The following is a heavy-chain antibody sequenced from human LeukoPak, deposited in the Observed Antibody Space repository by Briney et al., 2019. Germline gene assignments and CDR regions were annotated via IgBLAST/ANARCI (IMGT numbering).Heavy chain of an antibody. V-gene: IGHV4-39*01. D-gene: IGHD3-3*01. Sequence: SETLSLTCTVPGGSISSSGYYWGWIRQPPGKGLEWIGSIYYSGSTYYNPSLKSRVTISVDTSKNQFSLKLSSVTAADTAVYYCARATYDFWSGPSFDYWGQGTLVTVSS. J-gene: IGHJ4*02. CDR2: IYYSGST. CDR1: GGSISSSGYY. CDR3: ARATYDFWSGPSFDY.